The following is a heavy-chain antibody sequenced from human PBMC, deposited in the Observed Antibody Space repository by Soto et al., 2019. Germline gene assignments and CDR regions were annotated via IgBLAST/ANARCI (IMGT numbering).Heavy chain of an antibody. CDR2: ISASGAAT. J-gene: IGHJ5*02. V-gene: IGHV3-23*01. Sequence: LLRLSWTVSECTFSNYAMSWVSQAPGKGLEWVSAISASGAATYYVDSVKGRFTISRDNSKNTLYVQMNSLKASDTAMYYCVRVGLVGATSLSNAWFDPWGQGTLVTVSS. CDR3: VRVGLVGATSLSNAWFDP. D-gene: IGHD1-26*01. CDR1: ECTFSNYA.